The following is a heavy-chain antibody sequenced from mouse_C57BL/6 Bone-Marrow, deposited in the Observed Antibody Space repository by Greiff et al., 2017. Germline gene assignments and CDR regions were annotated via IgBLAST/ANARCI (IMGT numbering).Heavy chain of an antibody. D-gene: IGHD1-1*01. V-gene: IGHV5-6*01. CDR3: ARPLIYYYGSSYYAMDY. J-gene: IGHJ4*01. Sequence: EVQGVESGGDLVKPGGSLKLSCAASGFTFSSYGMSWVRQTPDNRLEWVATISSGGSYTYYPDSVKGRFTISRDNAKNTLYLQMSSLKSEDTAMYYCARPLIYYYGSSYYAMDYWGQGTSVTVSS. CDR2: ISSGGSYT. CDR1: GFTFSSYG.